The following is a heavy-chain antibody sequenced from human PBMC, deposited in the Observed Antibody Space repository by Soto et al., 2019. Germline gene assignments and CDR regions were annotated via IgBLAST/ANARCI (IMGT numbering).Heavy chain of an antibody. J-gene: IGHJ4*02. D-gene: IGHD1-1*01. CDR3: FTDRQLPTDY. V-gene: IGHV3-15*07. CDR2: FKSKIDGGTI. Sequence: GGSLRLSCAASGFTFNDAWMNWVRQAPGKGLEWVGLFKSKIDGGTIHYAASVKGRFTISRDDSKSVFYLQMNSLKTEDTAVYYFFTDRQLPTDYWGQGDMVTLSS. CDR1: GFTFNDAW.